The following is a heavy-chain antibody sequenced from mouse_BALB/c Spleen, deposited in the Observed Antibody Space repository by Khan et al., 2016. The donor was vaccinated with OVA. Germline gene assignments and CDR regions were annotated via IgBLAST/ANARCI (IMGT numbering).Heavy chain of an antibody. CDR1: GFSLTNYG. V-gene: IGHV2-2*01. Sequence: QVQLQQPGPGLVQPSQSLSITCTVSGFSLTNYGVHWIRQSPGRGLEWLGLIWSVGNTDYNAAFISRLTISKDNTKSQVFFKMNSLQVDDTAIYYWARKRGVHYNMDFWGQGISVTVSS. J-gene: IGHJ4*01. CDR2: IWSVGNT. CDR3: ARKRGVHYNMDF.